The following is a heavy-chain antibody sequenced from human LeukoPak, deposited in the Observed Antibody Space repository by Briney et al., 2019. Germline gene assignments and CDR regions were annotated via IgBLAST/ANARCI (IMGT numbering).Heavy chain of an antibody. Sequence: SETLSLNCTGSGGSISGYYWSWIRQPPGKGLEWIGYIYYSGSTNYNPSLKSRLTISVDTSKNQFSLKLSSVSAADTAVYYCARDGGATAYFDYWGQGTLVTVSS. CDR3: ARDGGATAYFDY. D-gene: IGHD1-26*01. CDR2: IYYSGST. CDR1: GGSISGYY. J-gene: IGHJ4*02. V-gene: IGHV4-59*01.